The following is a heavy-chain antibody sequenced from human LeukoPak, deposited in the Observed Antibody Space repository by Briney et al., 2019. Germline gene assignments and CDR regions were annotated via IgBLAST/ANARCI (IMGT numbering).Heavy chain of an antibody. Sequence: GGSLRLSCAASGFAFDDYGMSWVRQAPGKGLEWVSGINWNGGSTGYADSVKGRFTISRDNAKNSLYLQMNSLRAEDTALYYCASSIAAATNRAFDIWGQGTMVTVSS. CDR3: ASSIAAATNRAFDI. CDR2: INWNGGST. V-gene: IGHV3-20*04. D-gene: IGHD6-13*01. J-gene: IGHJ3*02. CDR1: GFAFDDYG.